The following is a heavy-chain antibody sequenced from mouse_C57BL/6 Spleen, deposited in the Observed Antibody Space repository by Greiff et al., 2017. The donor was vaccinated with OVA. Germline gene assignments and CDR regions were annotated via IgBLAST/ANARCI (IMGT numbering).Heavy chain of an antibody. Sequence: EVKLMESGGGLVKPGGSLKLSCAASGFTFSSYAMSWVRQTPEKRLEWVATISDGGSYTYYPDNVKGRFTISRDNAKNNLYLQMSHLKSEDTAMDYCARDDGYSSYYFDYWGQGTTLTVAS. D-gene: IGHD2-3*01. J-gene: IGHJ2*01. CDR2: ISDGGSYT. CDR3: ARDDGYSSYYFDY. CDR1: GFTFSSYA. V-gene: IGHV5-4*03.